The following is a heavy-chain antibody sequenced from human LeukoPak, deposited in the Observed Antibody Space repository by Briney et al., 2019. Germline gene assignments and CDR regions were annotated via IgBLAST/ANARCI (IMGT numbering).Heavy chain of an antibody. D-gene: IGHD2-2*01. V-gene: IGHV3-30*04. J-gene: IGHJ4*02. CDR2: ISYDGSNK. CDR3: ARDRGYCSSTSCPLDY. Sequence: GGSLRRSCAASGFTFSSYAMHWVGQAPGKGLEGVAVISYDGSNKYYADSVKGRFTIARDNSKNTLYLQMNSLRAEDTAVYYCARDRGYCSSTSCPLDYWGQGTLVTVSS. CDR1: GFTFSSYA.